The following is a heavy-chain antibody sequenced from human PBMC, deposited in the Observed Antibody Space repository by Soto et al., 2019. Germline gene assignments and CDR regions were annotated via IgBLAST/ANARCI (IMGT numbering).Heavy chain of an antibody. V-gene: IGHV2-5*02. CDR2: IYWDDAK. J-gene: IGHJ4*02. CDR3: AHRLRGIGVAGTFDY. D-gene: IGHD6-19*01. Sequence: QITLKESGPTLVKPTQTLTLTCTFSGFSLSTSGVGVGWIRQPPGKALEWLALIYWDDAKRYSPSLKSRLTITKDTSKNQVVLTMTKMDPVDTATYYCAHRLRGIGVAGTFDYWGQGTLVTVSS. CDR1: GFSLSTSGVG.